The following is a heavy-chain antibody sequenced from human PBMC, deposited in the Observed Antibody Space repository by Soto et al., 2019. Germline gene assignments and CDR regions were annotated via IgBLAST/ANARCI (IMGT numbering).Heavy chain of an antibody. CDR2: LVTNADT. J-gene: IGHJ2*01. V-gene: IGHV3-13*01. CDR3: AREIAVPGTWYFDL. Sequence: GPMRLSCAASGLTISRYDMHCVREVTGKGLEWVSGLVTNADTHYADSVKGRFIISRENDRNSLYLQMNDLGAGDTAVYYCAREIAVPGTWYFDLWGRATLVTVSS. D-gene: IGHD6-19*01. CDR1: GLTISRYD.